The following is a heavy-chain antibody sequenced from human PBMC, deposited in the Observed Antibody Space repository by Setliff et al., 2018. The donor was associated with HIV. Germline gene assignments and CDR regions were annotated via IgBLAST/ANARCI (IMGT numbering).Heavy chain of an antibody. J-gene: IGHJ3*02. CDR3: ARGIRDGLGVLSLEAFDI. CDR2: IFYSGST. CDR1: GRSITIGGSY. Sequence: PSETLSLTCSVSGRSITIGGSYWNWIRQHPGKGLEWIGNIFYSGSTYYNPSLKSRVTILVDASKNQFSLRVNSVTAADTAVYSCARGIRDGLGVLSLEAFDIWGQGTLVTVSS. V-gene: IGHV4-31*03. D-gene: IGHD3-16*02.